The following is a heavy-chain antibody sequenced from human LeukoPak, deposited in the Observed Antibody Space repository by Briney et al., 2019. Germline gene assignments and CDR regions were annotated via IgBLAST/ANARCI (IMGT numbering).Heavy chain of an antibody. CDR1: GFTVSSNY. CDR3: ARVPLSRRDSSGYYYPSFFDP. Sequence: GGSLRLSCAASGFTVSSNYMSWVRQAPGKGLEWVSVIYSGGSTYYADSVKGRFTISRDNSKNTLYLQMNSLRAEDTAVYYCARVPLSRRDSSGYYYPSFFDPWGQGTLVTVSS. V-gene: IGHV3-53*01. J-gene: IGHJ5*02. D-gene: IGHD3-22*01. CDR2: IYSGGST.